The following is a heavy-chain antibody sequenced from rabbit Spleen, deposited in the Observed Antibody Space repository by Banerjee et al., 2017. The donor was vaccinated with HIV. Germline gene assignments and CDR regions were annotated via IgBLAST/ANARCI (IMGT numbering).Heavy chain of an antibody. D-gene: IGHD8-1*01. V-gene: IGHV1S40*01. CDR1: GFSFSSSYY. CDR2: IYGDSSGST. J-gene: IGHJ6*01. CDR3: ARDTGSSFSSYGMDL. Sequence: QSLEESGGDLVKPGASLTLTCTASGFSFSSSYYMCWVRQAPGKGLECIACIYGDSSGSTYYASWAKGRFTVSKTSSTTVTLQMTTLTAADTATYFCARDTGSSFSSYGMDLWGSGTLVTVS.